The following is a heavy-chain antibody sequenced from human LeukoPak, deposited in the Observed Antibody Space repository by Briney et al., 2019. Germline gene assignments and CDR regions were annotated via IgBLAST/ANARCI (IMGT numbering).Heavy chain of an antibody. Sequence: GGSLRLSCRTSGFTFGDYALSWFRQAPGKGLEWVGFIRSKSYGGTAEYAASVIDRFTISRDDSTRIAYLQMKSLKTEDTGVYYCGRAPRPVAWNWFDPWGQGTLVTVSS. D-gene: IGHD2-15*01. CDR3: GRAPRPVAWNWFDP. CDR2: IRSKSYGGTA. CDR1: GFTFGDYA. J-gene: IGHJ5*02. V-gene: IGHV3-49*03.